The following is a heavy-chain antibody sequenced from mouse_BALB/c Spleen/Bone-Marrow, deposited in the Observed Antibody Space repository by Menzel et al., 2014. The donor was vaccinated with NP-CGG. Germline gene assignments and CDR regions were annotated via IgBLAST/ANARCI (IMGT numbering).Heavy chain of an antibody. CDR2: ISNGGGST. D-gene: IGHD2-14*01. J-gene: IGHJ3*01. CDR3: ARGLYYRPFAY. V-gene: IGHV5-12*02. CDR1: GFTFSDYY. Sequence: EVQRVESGGGLVQPGGSLKLSCATSGFTFSDYYMYWVRQTPEKRLEWVAYISNGGGSTYYPDIVKGRFTISRDNAKNTLYLQMSRLKSEDTAMYYCARGLYYRPFAYWGQGTLVTVSA.